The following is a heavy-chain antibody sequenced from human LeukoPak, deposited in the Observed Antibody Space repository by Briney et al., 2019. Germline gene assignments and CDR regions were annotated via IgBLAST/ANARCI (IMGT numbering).Heavy chain of an antibody. CDR1: GGTFSSYA. Sequence: GASVKVSCKASGGTFSSYAISWVRQAPGQGLEWMGRIIPILGIANYAQKFQGRVTITADKSTSTAYMELSSLRSEDTAVYYCARSNSSWIYYYYGVDVWGQGTTVTVSS. V-gene: IGHV1-69*04. CDR2: IIPILGIA. J-gene: IGHJ6*02. CDR3: ARSNSSWIYYYYGVDV. D-gene: IGHD6-13*01.